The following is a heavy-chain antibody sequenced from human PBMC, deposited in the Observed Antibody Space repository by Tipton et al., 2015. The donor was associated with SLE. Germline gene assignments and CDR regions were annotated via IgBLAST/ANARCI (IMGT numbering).Heavy chain of an antibody. D-gene: IGHD3-10*01. J-gene: IGHJ3*02. V-gene: IGHV4-38-2*02. Sequence: TLSLTCSVSGYSITNTYYWGWIRQTPGKGLEWIGSFAHSGSTFYNPSLKSRVSISASTSKNQFSLTLTSVTVADTALYFCARDSVGITRGDAFDIWGQGTMVTVSS. CDR3: ARDSVGITRGDAFDI. CDR1: GYSITNTYY. CDR2: FAHSGST.